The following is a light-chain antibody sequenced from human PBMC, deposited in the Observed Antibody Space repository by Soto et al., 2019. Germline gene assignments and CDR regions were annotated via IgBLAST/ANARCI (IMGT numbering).Light chain of an antibody. J-gene: IGKJ5*01. Sequence: EIVMTQSPATLSVSPGERAPLSCWASQSVKSHLAWYHQKPGQAPRLLIYDASTRVAGVPARFSGSGSGTEFALTISSLQSEDFGVYYCQQYNEWPPITVGQGTRLEIK. V-gene: IGKV3-15*01. CDR2: DAS. CDR1: QSVKSH. CDR3: QQYNEWPPIT.